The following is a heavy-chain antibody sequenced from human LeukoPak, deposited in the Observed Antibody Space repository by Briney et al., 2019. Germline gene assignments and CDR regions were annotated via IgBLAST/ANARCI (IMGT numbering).Heavy chain of an antibody. CDR2: ISGSGGST. CDR3: AKSNSGYCSSTSCYGVDY. CDR1: GFTFSSYA. Sequence: GGSLRFSCAASGFTFSSYAMSWVRQAPGKGLEWVSTISGSGGSTYYADSVKGRFTISRDNSKNTLYLQMNSLRAEDTAVYYCAKSNSGYCSSTSCYGVDYWGQGTLVTVSS. J-gene: IGHJ4*02. V-gene: IGHV3-23*01. D-gene: IGHD2-2*01.